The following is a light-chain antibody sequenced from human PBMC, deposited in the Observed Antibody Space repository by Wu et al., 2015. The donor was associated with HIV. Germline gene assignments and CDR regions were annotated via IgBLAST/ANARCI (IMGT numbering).Light chain of an antibody. CDR2: DAS. J-gene: IGKJ5*01. V-gene: IGKV3-11*01. CDR1: QSVSGT. CDR3: QQQNNWPLT. Sequence: EIVLTQSPATLSFSPGERATLFCRASQSVSGTLAWYQQKLGQAPRLLIYDASNRATGIPDRFSGGGSVTDFTLTISSLEPEDSAVYYCQQQNNWPLTFGQGTRLEIK.